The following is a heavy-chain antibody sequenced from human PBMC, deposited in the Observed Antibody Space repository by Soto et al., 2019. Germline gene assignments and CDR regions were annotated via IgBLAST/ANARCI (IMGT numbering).Heavy chain of an antibody. Sequence: SETLSLTCTVSGDSISTFYWSWIRQPPGKGLEWIGYIHYSGSTNYNPSLKSQVIISVDTSKNQFSLKLSSVTAADTAVYFCARVRSNLFDYWGQGTLVIVSS. J-gene: IGHJ4*02. D-gene: IGHD3-3*01. CDR1: GDSISTFY. CDR2: IHYSGST. CDR3: ARVRSNLFDY. V-gene: IGHV4-59*01.